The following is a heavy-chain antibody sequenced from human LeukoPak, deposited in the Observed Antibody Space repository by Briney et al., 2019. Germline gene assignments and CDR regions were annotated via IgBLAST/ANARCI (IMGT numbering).Heavy chain of an antibody. CDR3: ARGHSGYDSPQFDY. Sequence: GASVKVSCKASGYTFTGYYMHWVRQAPGQGLEWMGWINPNSGGTNYAQKFQGRVTMTRDASISTAYMELSRLRSDDTAVYYCARGHSGYDSPQFDYWGQGTLVTVSS. CDR1: GYTFTGYY. V-gene: IGHV1-2*02. D-gene: IGHD5-12*01. J-gene: IGHJ4*02. CDR2: INPNSGGT.